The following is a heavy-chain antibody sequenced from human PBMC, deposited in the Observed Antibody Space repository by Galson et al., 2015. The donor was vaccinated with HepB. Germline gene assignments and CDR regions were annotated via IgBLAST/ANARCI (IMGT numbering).Heavy chain of an antibody. J-gene: IGHJ4*02. D-gene: IGHD2-15*01. CDR1: GFTFSSYA. CDR3: AKGVVVVATKPDTFDY. Sequence: SLRLSCAASGFTFSSYAMSWVRQAPGKGPEWVSAISGRGGSTYYADSVKGRFTISRDNSKNTLYLQMNSLRAEDTAVYYCAKGVVVVATKPDTFDYWGQGTLVTVSS. CDR2: ISGRGGST. V-gene: IGHV3-23*01.